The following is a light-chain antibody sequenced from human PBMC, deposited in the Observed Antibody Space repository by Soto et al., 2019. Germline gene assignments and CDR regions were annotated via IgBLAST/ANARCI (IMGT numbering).Light chain of an antibody. Sequence: DIQMTQSPSSLSASVGDRVTITCQASQDISNYLNWYQHKPGKPPKLLIYDASNLETGVPSRFSGSGSWTDFTFPISSLQTEDVATYYCQQYEDLPLSFGPGTKVDF. CDR1: QDISNY. J-gene: IGKJ3*01. CDR2: DAS. V-gene: IGKV1-33*01. CDR3: QQYEDLPLS.